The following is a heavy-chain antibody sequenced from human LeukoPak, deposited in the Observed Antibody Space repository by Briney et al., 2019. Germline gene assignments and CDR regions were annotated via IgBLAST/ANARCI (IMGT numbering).Heavy chain of an antibody. Sequence: PGGSLRLSCAAPGFTFKNYAMTWVRWTPGKGQEWVASLLASHGATYYANSLKGRFPIPRDNPKKTLSLQMNSLKAEDTAVYYCAKDGSRVRPSAGVDYLGQGTLVTVSS. V-gene: IGHV3-23*01. CDR3: AKDGSRVRPSAGVDY. J-gene: IGHJ4*02. CDR1: GFTFKNYA. D-gene: IGHD6-13*01. CDR2: LLASHGAT.